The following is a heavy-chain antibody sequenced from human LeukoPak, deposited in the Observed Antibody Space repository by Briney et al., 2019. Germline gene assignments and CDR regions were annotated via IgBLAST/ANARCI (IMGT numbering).Heavy chain of an antibody. D-gene: IGHD4-11*01. CDR3: ARGGYSTYYGMDV. CDR2: IIPIFGTA. CDR1: GGTFSSYA. J-gene: IGHJ6*02. Sequence: SVKVSCKASGGTFSSYAISWVRQAPGQGLEWMGGIIPIFGTANYAQKFQGRVTITADESTSTAFMELSSLRSEDTAVYYCARGGYSTYYGMDVWGQGTTVTVSS. V-gene: IGHV1-69*13.